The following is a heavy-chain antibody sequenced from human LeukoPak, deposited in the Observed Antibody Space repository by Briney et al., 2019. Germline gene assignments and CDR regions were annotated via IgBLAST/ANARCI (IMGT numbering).Heavy chain of an antibody. Sequence: PGGSLRLSWAAAYFSTGSYVMNVVRQAPGEGLEWVSYISSSGSTIYYADSVKGRFTISRDNAKNSLYLQMNSLRAEDTAVYYCARDCYSSGWYLVFDYWGQGTLVTVSS. V-gene: IGHV3-48*03. D-gene: IGHD6-19*01. CDR1: YFSTGSYV. J-gene: IGHJ4*02. CDR3: ARDCYSSGWYLVFDY. CDR2: ISSSGSTI.